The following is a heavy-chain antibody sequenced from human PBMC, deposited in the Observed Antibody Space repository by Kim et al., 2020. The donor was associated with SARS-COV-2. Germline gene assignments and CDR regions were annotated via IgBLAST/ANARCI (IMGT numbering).Heavy chain of an antibody. J-gene: IGHJ4*02. D-gene: IGHD6-13*01. Sequence: GGSLRLSCAASGFTFSSYGMHWVRQAPGKGLECVAVISYDGSNKYYADSVKGRFTISRDNSKNTLYLQMNSLRAEDTAVYYCAKDRHGASSWLDYWGQGTLVTVSS. CDR2: ISYDGSNK. V-gene: IGHV3-30*18. CDR1: GFTFSSYG. CDR3: AKDRHGASSWLDY.